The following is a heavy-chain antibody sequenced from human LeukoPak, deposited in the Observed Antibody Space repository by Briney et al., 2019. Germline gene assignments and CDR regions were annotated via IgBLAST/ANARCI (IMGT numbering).Heavy chain of an antibody. V-gene: IGHV3-30*18. Sequence: GGSLRLSCAASGFTFSSYAMHWVRQAPGKGLEWVAVISYDGSNKYYADSVKGRFTISRDNSKNTLYLQTNSLRAEDTAVYYCAKDPNAVVPADTPFDYWGQGTLVTVSS. CDR1: GFTFSSYA. J-gene: IGHJ4*02. CDR2: ISYDGSNK. D-gene: IGHD2-2*01. CDR3: AKDPNAVVPADTPFDY.